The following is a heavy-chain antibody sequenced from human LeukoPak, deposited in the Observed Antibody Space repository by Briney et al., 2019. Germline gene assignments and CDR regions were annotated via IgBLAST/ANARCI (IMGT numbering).Heavy chain of an antibody. CDR1: GGSISSSGYY. Sequence: PSETLPLTCTVSGGSISSSGYYWRWLRQPPGKGLEWIGYIYYSGSTFYNPSLKSRVTISIDTSKNQFSLNLSSVTAADTAVYYCARDSGSSHVDYWGQGTLVTVSS. CDR2: IYYSGST. CDR3: ARDSGSSHVDY. D-gene: IGHD3-10*01. V-gene: IGHV4-31*03. J-gene: IGHJ4*02.